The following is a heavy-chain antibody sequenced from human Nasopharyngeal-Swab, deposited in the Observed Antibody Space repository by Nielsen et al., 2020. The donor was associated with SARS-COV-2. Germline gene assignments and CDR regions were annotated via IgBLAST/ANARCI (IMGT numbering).Heavy chain of an antibody. D-gene: IGHD5-12*01. CDR2: ISSSRVTI. V-gene: IGHV3-48*03. CDR3: AKEQGGYDATQGGY. Sequence: GREAPEKGLEWVSYISSSRVTIFYADSVRGCFTISRDNAKYSLYLQMNSLRAEDTGVYYCAKEQGGYDATQGGYWGQGTLVTVSS. J-gene: IGHJ4*02.